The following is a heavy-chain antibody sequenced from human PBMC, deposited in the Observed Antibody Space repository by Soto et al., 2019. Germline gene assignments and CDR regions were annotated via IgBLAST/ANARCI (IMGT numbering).Heavy chain of an antibody. D-gene: IGHD3-3*01. Sequence: SVTLSLTRSLWPSCKTRYYWTWIRQPAEKKLESIGRVYSSGGTHNHPSLKSRVTLSLDTSKNQFSLRLLSVTDADTAVYCCPRGQRFSDCLEPSRPGTWVSVDS. V-gene: IGHV4-4*07. J-gene: IGHJ5*02. CDR1: PSCKTRYY. CDR3: PRGQRFSDCLEP. CDR2: VYSSGGT.